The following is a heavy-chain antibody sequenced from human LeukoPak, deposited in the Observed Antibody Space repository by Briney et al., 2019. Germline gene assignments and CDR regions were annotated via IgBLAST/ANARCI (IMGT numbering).Heavy chain of an antibody. CDR3: ARHPRLKSVTGNY. Sequence: SETLSLTCSVSGGSISSTTYYWAWICQPPGKGLEWIGSIYYSGTTYYNPSLKSRVTISVDTSKNQFSLRLSSVTAADTAVYYCARHPRLKSVTGNYWGQGTLVTVSS. J-gene: IGHJ4*02. CDR1: GGSISSTTYY. D-gene: IGHD1-20*01. V-gene: IGHV4-39*01. CDR2: IYYSGTT.